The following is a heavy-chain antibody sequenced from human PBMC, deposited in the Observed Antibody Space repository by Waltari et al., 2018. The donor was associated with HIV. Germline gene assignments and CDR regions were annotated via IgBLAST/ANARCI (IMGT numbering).Heavy chain of an antibody. V-gene: IGHV3-7*01. Sequence: LEESGGGAVQPGESLRLSCEASGFSFGSFWMSWVRQVSGKGLEWVADIKEDGGERNVVDSVKGRFTVSRDNAKNLLILMMDNLKMEDSGIYYCARGAGSVWGQGTLVTVSS. J-gene: IGHJ4*02. CDR3: ARGAGSV. CDR2: IKEDGGER. CDR1: GFSFGSFW.